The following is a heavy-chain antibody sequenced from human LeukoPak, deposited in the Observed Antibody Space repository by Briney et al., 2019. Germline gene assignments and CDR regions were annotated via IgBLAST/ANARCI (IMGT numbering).Heavy chain of an antibody. CDR2: ISDSGGST. J-gene: IGHJ4*02. CDR1: GITLSNYG. Sequence: GGSLRLSCAVSGITLSNYGMTWVRQAPGKGLEWVSGISDSGGSTNYADSVKGRFTISRDNAKNTLYLQMNSLGAEDTAVYFCAKRGVVIRVILVGFHKEAYYFDSWGQGVLVTVSS. D-gene: IGHD3-22*01. V-gene: IGHV3-23*01. CDR3: AKRGVVIRVILVGFHKEAYYFDS.